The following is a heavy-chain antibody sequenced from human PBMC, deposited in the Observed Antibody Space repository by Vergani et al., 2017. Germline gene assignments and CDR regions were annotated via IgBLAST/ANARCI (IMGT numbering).Heavy chain of an antibody. V-gene: IGHV4-34*01. D-gene: IGHD6-19*01. J-gene: IGHJ6*03. CDR2: INHSGIT. CDR1: GGSFSGYY. CDR3: ARGAPKYSSGWTHYYYYMDV. Sequence: QVQLQQWGAGLLKPSETLSLTCAVYGGSFSGYYWSWIRQPPGKGLEWIGEINHSGITNYNPSHKSRVTISVDTAKNPFSLKLSSVTAADTAVYYCARGAPKYSSGWTHYYYYMDVWVKGTTVTVSS.